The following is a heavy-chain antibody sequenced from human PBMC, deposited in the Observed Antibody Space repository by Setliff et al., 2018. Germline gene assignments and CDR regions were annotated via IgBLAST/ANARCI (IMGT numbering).Heavy chain of an antibody. J-gene: IGHJ4*02. CDR3: AKVNYYDKSAYLPFDY. CDR2: INPNTGGS. V-gene: IGHV1-2*02. CDR1: GYTFTGYS. D-gene: IGHD3-22*01. Sequence: ASVKVSCKASGYTFTGYSIHWVRQAPGQGLEWMGWINPNTGGSNYAQKFQGRVTMTTDTSISTAYMEMSRLTSDDTAVYYCAKVNYYDKSAYLPFDYWGQGTQVTVSS.